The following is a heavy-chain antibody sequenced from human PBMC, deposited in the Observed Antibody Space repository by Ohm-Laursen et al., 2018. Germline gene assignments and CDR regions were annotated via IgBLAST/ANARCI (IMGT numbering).Heavy chain of an antibody. V-gene: IGHV4-4*07. Sequence: TLSLTCTVSGGSISSYYWTWIRQPAGKGLEWIGRIYTGGSTNYNPSLKSRVTMSVDTSKNQFSLKLSSVTAADTAVYYCARDQTGTYPYYFDYWGQGTLVTVSS. CDR2: IYTGGST. J-gene: IGHJ4*02. CDR1: GGSISSYY. CDR3: ARDQTGTYPYYFDY. D-gene: IGHD1-7*01.